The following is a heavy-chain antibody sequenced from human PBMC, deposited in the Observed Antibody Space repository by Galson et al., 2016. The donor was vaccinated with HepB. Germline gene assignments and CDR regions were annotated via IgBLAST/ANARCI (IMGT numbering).Heavy chain of an antibody. CDR3: ARSMTHGYNFDY. D-gene: IGHD5-24*01. CDR1: GFTFSSYA. V-gene: IGHV3-30*04. Sequence: SLRLSCAASGFTFSSYALHWVRQAPGKGLEWVAVISYDGSNKYYADSVKGRFTISRDKSKNTLYLQMNSLRAEDTAVYYCARSMTHGYNFDYWGQGIQVTVSS. CDR2: ISYDGSNK. J-gene: IGHJ4*02.